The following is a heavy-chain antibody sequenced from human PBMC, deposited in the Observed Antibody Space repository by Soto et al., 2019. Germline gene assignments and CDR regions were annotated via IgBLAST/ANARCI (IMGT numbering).Heavy chain of an antibody. D-gene: IGHD3-10*01. J-gene: IGHJ6*02. Sequence: GGSLRLSCAASGFTFDDYAMHWVRQAPGKGLEWVSLISGDGGSTYYADSVKGRFTISRDNSKNSLYLQMNSLRTEDTAWYYCAKDMSYYGSGSYYKYYFYYGMDVWGQGTTVTVSS. CDR1: GFTFDDYA. CDR2: ISGDGGST. V-gene: IGHV3-43*02. CDR3: AKDMSYYGSGSYYKYYFYYGMDV.